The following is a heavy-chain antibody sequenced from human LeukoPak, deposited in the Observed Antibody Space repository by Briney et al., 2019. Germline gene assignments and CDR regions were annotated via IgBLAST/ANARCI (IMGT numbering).Heavy chain of an antibody. V-gene: IGHV1-2*02. CDR1: GYTLTGYY. CDR2: IYPNSGGT. Sequence: ASVKVSCKASGYTLTGYYMHWVRQAPGQGLEWMGWIYPNSGGTGYAQNFQGRVTMTWDTSITTAYMELNRLTSDDTAVYYCAREFPRTSGFDYWGQGSLVTVSS. CDR3: AREFPRTSGFDY. J-gene: IGHJ4*02. D-gene: IGHD1-26*01.